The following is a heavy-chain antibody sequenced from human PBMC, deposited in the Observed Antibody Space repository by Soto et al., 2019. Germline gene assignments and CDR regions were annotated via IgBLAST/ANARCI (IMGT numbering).Heavy chain of an antibody. V-gene: IGHV3-33*01. Sequence: GGSLRLSCAASGFTFSRYGMHWVRQAPGKGLEWVAVIWYDGSNEQYADSVKGRFTISRDNSKNTLYLQMNSLRGEDTAVYYCARVGPLTTNYGMDVWGQGTTVTVSS. CDR3: ARVGPLTTNYGMDV. CDR2: IWYDGSNE. CDR1: GFTFSRYG. J-gene: IGHJ6*02. D-gene: IGHD4-4*01.